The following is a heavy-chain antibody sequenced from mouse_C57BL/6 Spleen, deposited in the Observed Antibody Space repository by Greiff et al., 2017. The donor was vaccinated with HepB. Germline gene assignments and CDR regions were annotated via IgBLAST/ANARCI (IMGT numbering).Heavy chain of an antibody. CDR2: IRLKSDNYAT. Sequence: EVQLQESGGGLVQPGGSMKLSCVASGFTFSNYWMNWVRQSPEKGLEWVAQIRLKSDNYATHYAESVKGRFTISRDDSKSSVYLQMNNLRAEDTGIYYCTAGDGYYAAMDYWGQGTSVTVSS. V-gene: IGHV6-3*01. J-gene: IGHJ4*01. D-gene: IGHD2-3*01. CDR3: TAGDGYYAAMDY. CDR1: GFTFSNYW.